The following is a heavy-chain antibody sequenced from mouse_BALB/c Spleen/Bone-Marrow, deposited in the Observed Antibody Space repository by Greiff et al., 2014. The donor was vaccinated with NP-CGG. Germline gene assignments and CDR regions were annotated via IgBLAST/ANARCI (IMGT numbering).Heavy chain of an antibody. D-gene: IGHD5-1*01. CDR1: GFTFTDYF. CDR3: ARDYSGYFDF. V-gene: IGHV7-3*02. Sequence: EVKLVESGGGLVQPGGSLRLSCTTSGFTFTDYFMTWVRQPPGKALEWLGFIRNKPNGYXTXYXPSVKGRFXISRDNSQGILYLQMNTLRAEDRAIYYCARDYSGYFDFWGQGTTLTVSS. CDR2: IRNKPNGYXT. J-gene: IGHJ2*01.